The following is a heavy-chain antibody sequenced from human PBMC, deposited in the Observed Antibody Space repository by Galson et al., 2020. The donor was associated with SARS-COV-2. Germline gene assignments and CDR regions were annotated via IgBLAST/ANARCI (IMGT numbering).Heavy chain of an antibody. J-gene: IGHJ6*02. D-gene: IGHD4-17*01. CDR1: DGPMSSYY. CDR2: ISYSGSA. V-gene: IGHV4-59*01. Sequence: ETSETLSLTCSVTDGPMSSYYWSWIRQPPGKGLEWIGYISYSGSANYNPSLRSRVTISVDLSKNQFSLKVTSVTAADTAVYYCARDPAPLYGDNYYYGMDVWGRGTTVTVSS. CDR3: ARDPAPLYGDNYYYGMDV.